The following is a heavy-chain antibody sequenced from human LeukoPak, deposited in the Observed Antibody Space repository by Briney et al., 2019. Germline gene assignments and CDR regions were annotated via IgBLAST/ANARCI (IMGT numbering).Heavy chain of an antibody. D-gene: IGHD6-6*01. Sequence: GGSLRLSCAASGFTFSSYTMHWVRQARGKGLEWVTLISYDGSNQYYVDSVKGRFTVSRDNSKNTPYLQMNSLRAEDTAVYYCARDRIGIAAPFDYWGQGTLVTVSS. V-gene: IGHV3-30*04. CDR1: GFTFSSYT. CDR2: ISYDGSNQ. J-gene: IGHJ4*02. CDR3: ARDRIGIAAPFDY.